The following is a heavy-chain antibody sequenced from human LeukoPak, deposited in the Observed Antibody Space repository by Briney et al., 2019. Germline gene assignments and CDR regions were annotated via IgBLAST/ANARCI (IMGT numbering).Heavy chain of an antibody. D-gene: IGHD4-11*01. CDR1: GFTFSRYW. J-gene: IGHJ4*02. V-gene: IGHV3-74*01. CDR3: ARGYSDYYYFDS. Sequence: GGPLRLSCAASGFTFSRYWMHWVRQAPGKGLVWVPRSNTDGSSTNYADSVKGRFTISRDNAKSTLYLQMNSLRAEDTAVYYCARGYSDYYYFDSWGQGTLVTVSS. CDR2: SNTDGSST.